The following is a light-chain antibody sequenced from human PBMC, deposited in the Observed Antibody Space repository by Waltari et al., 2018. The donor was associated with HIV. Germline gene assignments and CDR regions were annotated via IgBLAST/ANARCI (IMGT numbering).Light chain of an antibody. CDR3: AAWNDRLSGYV. CDR1: SSNIGRNY. Sequence: QSVLTQPPSASGTPGQRVTISCSVSSSNIGRNYVYWYQQLPGTAPKLLIYMNNRLPPGVPDRFSCSKSGTAASLAISGLRSEDEAEYYCAAWNDRLSGYVFGTGTKVTV. V-gene: IGLV1-47*01. J-gene: IGLJ1*01. CDR2: MNN.